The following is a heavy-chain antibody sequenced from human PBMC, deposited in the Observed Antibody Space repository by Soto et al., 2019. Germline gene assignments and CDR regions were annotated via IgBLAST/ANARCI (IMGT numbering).Heavy chain of an antibody. V-gene: IGHV1-8*01. CDR3: ARGLDYSNYVPRFDY. CDR1: GYTFTSYD. Sequence: AAVKVSCKDSGYTFTSYDINWVRQATGQGLEWMGWMNPNSGNTGYAQKFQGRVTMTRNTSISTAYMELSSLRSEDTAVYYCARGLDYSNYVPRFDYWGQGTLVTCSS. CDR2: MNPNSGNT. D-gene: IGHD4-4*01. J-gene: IGHJ4*02.